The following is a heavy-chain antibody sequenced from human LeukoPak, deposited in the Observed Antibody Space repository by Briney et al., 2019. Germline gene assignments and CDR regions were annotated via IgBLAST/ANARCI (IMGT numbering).Heavy chain of an antibody. CDR2: IYYSGST. CDR1: GGSISSGGYS. V-gene: IGHV4-30-4*07. J-gene: IGHJ6*03. D-gene: IGHD2-21*01. Sequence: SETLSLTCAVSGGSISSGGYSWRWIRQPPGKGLEWLGYIYYSGSTYYNPSLKSRVTISVDTSKNQFSLKLSSVTAADTAVYYCARGLDYYYYMDVWGKGTTVTISS. CDR3: ARGLDYYYYMDV.